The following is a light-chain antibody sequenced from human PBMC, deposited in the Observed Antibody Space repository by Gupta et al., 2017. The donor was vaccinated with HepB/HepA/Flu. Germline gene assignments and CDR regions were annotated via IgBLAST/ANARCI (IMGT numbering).Light chain of an antibody. V-gene: IGKV3-15*01. CDR1: QSISSN. J-gene: IGKJ1*01. CDR2: GAS. Sequence: DIVMTQSPATLSVSPGERATLSCRASQSISSNLAWYQQKPGQAPRLLIYGASTRATGIPARFSGSGSGKEFTLTISSRQSEDFAVYYCQQYNNWPPWTFGQGTKVEIK. CDR3: QQYNNWPPWT.